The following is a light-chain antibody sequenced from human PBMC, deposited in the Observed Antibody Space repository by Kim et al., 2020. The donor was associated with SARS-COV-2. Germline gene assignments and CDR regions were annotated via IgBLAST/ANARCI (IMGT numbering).Light chain of an antibody. CDR3: SSYTSSSTLAVV. CDR1: SSGVGGYNY. CDR2: DVS. Sequence: SITISCTGPSSGVGGYNYVSWYQQHPGKAPKLIIYDVSNRPSGVSNRFSGSKSGNKASLTISGLQAEDEADYYCSSYTSSSTLAVVFGGGTKLTVL. J-gene: IGLJ2*01. V-gene: IGLV2-14*03.